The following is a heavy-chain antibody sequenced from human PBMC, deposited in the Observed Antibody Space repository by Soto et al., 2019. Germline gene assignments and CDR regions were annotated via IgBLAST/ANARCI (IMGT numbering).Heavy chain of an antibody. CDR3: ATLTRYSGYGNNWFDP. D-gene: IGHD5-12*01. J-gene: IGHJ5*02. V-gene: IGHV4-59*08. Sequence: SETLSLTCTVSGGSISGYYWSWIRQPPGKRLEWIGYIDYYGSTNYNPSLKSRVTISVDTSKKQFSLNLGSVTAADTAVYYCATLTRYSGYGNNWFDPWGQGTLVT. CDR2: IDYYGST. CDR1: GGSISGYY.